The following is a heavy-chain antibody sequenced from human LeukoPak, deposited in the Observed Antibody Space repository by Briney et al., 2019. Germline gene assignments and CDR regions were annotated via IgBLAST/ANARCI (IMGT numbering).Heavy chain of an antibody. CDR2: IKKDGSDK. Sequence: EPGGSLRLSCAASGFTFSSYWMSWVRQAPGKGLEWVANIKKDGSDKYYVDSVKGRFTISRDNPKTSLYLQMNSLRAEDTAIYYCARHLSGVTGYTYGRGIDYWGQGTLVTVSS. J-gene: IGHJ4*02. D-gene: IGHD5-18*01. CDR3: ARHLSGVTGYTYGRGIDY. CDR1: GFTFSSYW. V-gene: IGHV3-7*01.